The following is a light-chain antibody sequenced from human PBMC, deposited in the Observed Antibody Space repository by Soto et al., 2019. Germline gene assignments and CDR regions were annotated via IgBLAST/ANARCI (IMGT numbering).Light chain of an antibody. J-gene: IGLJ3*02. CDR3: FSYAGSYDWV. V-gene: IGLV2-11*01. CDR1: SSDVGGYNY. Sequence: QSVLTQPRSVSGSPGQTVTISCTGTSSDVGGYNYVSWYQQHPGKAPKVLIYEVSKRPSGVPDRFSGSKSGNTASLTISGLQAEDEADYYCFSYAGSYDWVFGGGTKLTVL. CDR2: EVS.